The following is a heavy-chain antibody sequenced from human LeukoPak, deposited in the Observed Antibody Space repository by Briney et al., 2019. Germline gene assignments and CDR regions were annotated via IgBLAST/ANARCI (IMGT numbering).Heavy chain of an antibody. D-gene: IGHD1-14*01. J-gene: IGHJ4*02. CDR3: ARRPGN. Sequence: GGSLRLSCVASGFAVGSNYMSWVRQAPGKGLEWVSLIYSGGASRYADSVKGRFTISGDSSKNTLFLQMNDLTVEDTARYYCARRPGNWGQGILVTVSS. CDR1: GFAVGSNY. V-gene: IGHV3-53*01. CDR2: IYSGGAS.